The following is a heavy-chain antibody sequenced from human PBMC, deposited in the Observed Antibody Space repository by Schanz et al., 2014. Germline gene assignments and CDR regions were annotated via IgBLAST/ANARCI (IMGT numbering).Heavy chain of an antibody. CDR1: GFTLSSYA. CDR2: ISYDGSNK. J-gene: IGHJ4*02. D-gene: IGHD2-15*01. Sequence: QVQLVESGGGVVQPGRSLRLSCAAYGFTLSSYAMHWVRQAPGKGLEWVAVISYDGSNKYYADSVKGRFTISRDNSKNTLYLQMNTLRAEDTAVYYCARDSVYCSGGSCLTFDYWGQGTLVTVSS. CDR3: ARDSVYCSGGSCLTFDY. V-gene: IGHV3-30-3*01.